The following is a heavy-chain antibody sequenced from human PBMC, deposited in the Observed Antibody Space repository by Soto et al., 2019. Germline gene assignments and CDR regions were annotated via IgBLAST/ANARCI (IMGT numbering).Heavy chain of an antibody. CDR1: GGSISSGDYY. J-gene: IGHJ4*02. CDR3: AKHDYADYPIDY. D-gene: IGHD4-17*01. CDR2: IYNSGST. V-gene: IGHV4-31*03. Sequence: SETLSLTCTVPGGSISSGDYYWSWIRQHPGKGLEWIGHIYNSGSTYYNPSLKSRVTKSVDTSKKQFSLKMNSVTAAYTAVYYCAKHDYADYPIDYWGQGTLVTVSS.